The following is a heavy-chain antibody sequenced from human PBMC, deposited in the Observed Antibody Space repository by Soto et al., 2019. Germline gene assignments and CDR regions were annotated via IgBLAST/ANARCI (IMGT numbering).Heavy chain of an antibody. D-gene: IGHD3-10*01. CDR1: GGSISSSNW. J-gene: IGHJ6*02. CDR2: IYHSGST. Sequence: QVQLQESGPGLVKPSGTLSLTCAVSGGSISSSNWWSWVRQPPGKGLEWIGEIYHSGSTNYNPSLKSRVTQLVDQAKDPVSLKLGSVAAADTGGYYWSGGMGASGDQAVQGGYYYYGMDVWGQGTTVTVSS. CDR3: SGGMGASGDQAVQGGYYYYGMDV. V-gene: IGHV4-4*02.